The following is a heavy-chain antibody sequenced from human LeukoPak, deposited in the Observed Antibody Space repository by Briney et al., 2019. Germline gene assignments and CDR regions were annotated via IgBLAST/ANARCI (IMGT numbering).Heavy chain of an antibody. J-gene: IGHJ4*02. D-gene: IGHD2-21*02. CDR2: INQDASEI. V-gene: IGHV3-7*01. CDR1: GFTFSTYW. Sequence: QPGGSLRLSCAASGFTFSTYWMNWYRQAPGKGLEWVGNINQDASEINYADSVRGRFTISRDNAKNSLHLQMNSLRAEDTAVYYCATDRDNSDWQKRFDSWGQGTLVTVSS. CDR3: ATDRDNSDWQKRFDS.